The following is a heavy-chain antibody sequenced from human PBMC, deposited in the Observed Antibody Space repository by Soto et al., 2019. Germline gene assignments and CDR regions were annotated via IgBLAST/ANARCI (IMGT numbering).Heavy chain of an antibody. CDR3: AKERMEQYQLLPFFDY. J-gene: IGHJ4*02. V-gene: IGHV3-30*18. CDR1: GFSFSSYG. D-gene: IGHD2-2*01. Sequence: HPGGSLRLSCAASGFSFSSYGMHWLRQAAGKGLEWVAVISYDGSNKYYADSVRGRFTISRDNSKNTLYLQMNSLRPEDTAVFYCAKERMEQYQLLPFFDYWGQGTQVTVSS. CDR2: ISYDGSNK.